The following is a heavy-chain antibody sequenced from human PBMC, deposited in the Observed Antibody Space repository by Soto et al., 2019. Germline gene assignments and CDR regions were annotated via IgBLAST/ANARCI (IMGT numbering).Heavy chain of an antibody. CDR1: GGSISSSDW. V-gene: IGHV4-4*02. D-gene: IGHD4-17*01. CDR3: ARSTVTTPYCLDY. Sequence: SETLSLTCAVSGGSISSSDWWSWVRQPPGKGLEWIGEIYHSGSTNYNPSLKSRVTISVDKSKNQFSLKLSSVTAADTAVYYCARSTVTTPYCLDYWGQGTLVTVS. J-gene: IGHJ4*02. CDR2: IYHSGST.